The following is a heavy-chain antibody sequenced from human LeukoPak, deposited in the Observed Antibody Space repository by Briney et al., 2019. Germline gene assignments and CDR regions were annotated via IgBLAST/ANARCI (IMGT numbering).Heavy chain of an antibody. D-gene: IGHD6-13*01. Sequence: ASVKVSCKASRYTFTSYVINWVRQATGQGLEWMGWMNPNSGNTGYAQKFQGRVTMTRNTSISTAYMELSSLRSEDTAVYYCASTSGYSSSWYERDDYWGQGTLVTVSS. V-gene: IGHV1-8*01. CDR3: ASTSGYSSSWYERDDY. J-gene: IGHJ4*02. CDR2: MNPNSGNT. CDR1: RYTFTSYV.